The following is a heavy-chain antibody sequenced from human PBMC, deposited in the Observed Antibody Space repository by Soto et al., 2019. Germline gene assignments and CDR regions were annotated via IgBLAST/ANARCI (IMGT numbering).Heavy chain of an antibody. D-gene: IGHD6-6*01. V-gene: IGHV3-23*01. J-gene: IGHJ5*02. CDR1: GFTFSSYA. CDR2: ISGSGGST. Sequence: GGSLRLSCAASGFTFSSYAMSWVRQAPGKGLEWVSAISGSGGSTYYADSVKGRFTISRDNSKNTLYLQMNSLRAEDTAVYYCAKRPYSSSSTQDNWFDPWGQGTLVTVSS. CDR3: AKRPYSSSSTQDNWFDP.